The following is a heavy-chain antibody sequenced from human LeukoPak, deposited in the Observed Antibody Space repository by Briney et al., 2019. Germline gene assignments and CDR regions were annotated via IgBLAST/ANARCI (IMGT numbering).Heavy chain of an antibody. V-gene: IGHV1-69*13. CDR2: IIPIFGTA. D-gene: IGHD6-6*01. Sequence: SVQVSCQASGGTFSSYAISWVRQAPGQGLEWMGGIIPIFGTANYAQKFQGRVTITADESTSTAYMELSSLRSEDTAVYYCARLPLRSIAVGYYGMGVWGQGTTVTVSS. CDR3: ARLPLRSIAVGYYGMGV. J-gene: IGHJ6*02. CDR1: GGTFSSYA.